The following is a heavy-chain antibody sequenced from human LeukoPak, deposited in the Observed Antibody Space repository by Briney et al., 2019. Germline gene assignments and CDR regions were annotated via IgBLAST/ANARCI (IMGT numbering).Heavy chain of an antibody. J-gene: IGHJ6*03. V-gene: IGHV4-34*01. D-gene: IGHD2-8*01. Sequence: PSETLSLTCAVYGGSFSGYYWSWIRQPPGKGLEWIGEINHSGSTNYNPSLKSRVTISVDTSKNQFSLKLSSVTAADTAVYYCARALQQEGVLDHYYYYMDAWGKGTTVTVSS. CDR3: ARALQQEGVLDHYYYYMDA. CDR1: GGSFSGYY. CDR2: INHSGST.